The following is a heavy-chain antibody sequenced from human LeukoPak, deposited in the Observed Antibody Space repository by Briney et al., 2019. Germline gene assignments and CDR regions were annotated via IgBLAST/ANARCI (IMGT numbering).Heavy chain of an antibody. D-gene: IGHD5-12*01. CDR1: GGTFSSYT. CDR3: ARAVRGYSGYESHSFDY. J-gene: IGHJ4*02. V-gene: IGHV1-69*02. Sequence: SVKVSCKASGGTFSSYTISWVRQAPGQGLEWMGRIIPILDITNYAQKFQGRVTITADKFTSTVYMELSSLRSEDTAVYYCARAVRGYSGYESHSFDYWGQGTLVTVSS. CDR2: IIPILDIT.